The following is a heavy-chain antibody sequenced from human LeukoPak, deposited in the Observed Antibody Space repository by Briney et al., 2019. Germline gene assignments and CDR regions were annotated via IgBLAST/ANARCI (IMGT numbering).Heavy chain of an antibody. D-gene: IGHD2-2*02. CDR1: GGTFSSYA. J-gene: IGHJ4*02. Sequence: GASVKVSCKASGGTFSSYAISWVRQAPGQGLEWMGGIIPIFGTANYAQKFQGRVTITTDESTSTAYMELSSLRSEDTALYYCAKDMEFGVVPAAILGGFDYWGQGTLVTVSS. CDR2: IIPIFGTA. V-gene: IGHV1-69*05. CDR3: AKDMEFGVVPAAILGGFDY.